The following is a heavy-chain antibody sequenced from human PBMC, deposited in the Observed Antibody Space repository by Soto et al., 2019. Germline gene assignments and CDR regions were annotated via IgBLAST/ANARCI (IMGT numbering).Heavy chain of an antibody. J-gene: IGHJ5*02. V-gene: IGHV1-69*12. D-gene: IGHD5-12*01. CDR2: IIPIFGTA. CDR3: AVGSVDIVPTGMKPFDP. Sequence: QVQLVQSGAEVKKPGSSVKVSCKASGGTFSNYAISWVRQAPGQGLEWMGGIIPIFGTANYAQKFQGRVTITADESPGTAYMGRSSLRSEDTAIYYCAVGSVDIVPTGMKPFDPWGQGTLVTVSS. CDR1: GGTFSNYA.